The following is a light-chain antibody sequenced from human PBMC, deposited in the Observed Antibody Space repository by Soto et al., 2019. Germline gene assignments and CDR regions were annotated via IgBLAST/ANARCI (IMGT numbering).Light chain of an antibody. CDR1: QSVSTN. Sequence: EIVLTQSPATLSLSPWERGTLSCRASQSVSTNLAWYQQKAGQAPRLLIYDASNRASGTPARFSGSGSGTDFTLTISRLEPEDFAVYYCQQYGSSPQITFGQGTRLQIK. CDR3: QQYGSSPQIT. J-gene: IGKJ5*01. CDR2: DAS. V-gene: IGKV3-20*01.